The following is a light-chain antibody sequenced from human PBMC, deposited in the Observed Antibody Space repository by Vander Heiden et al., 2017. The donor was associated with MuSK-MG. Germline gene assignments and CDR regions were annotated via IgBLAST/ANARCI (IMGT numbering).Light chain of an antibody. CDR2: DAS. V-gene: IGKV1-33*01. CDR3: QQDDHLLT. Sequence: DIQMTQSPSSLSASVGDRVTITCQASQDISNSLNWYQQKPGKAPKLLIYDASNLQTGVPSRFSGSGSGTDFTFTISSLQPEDVATYFCQQDDHLLTFGGGTKVEI. CDR1: QDISNS. J-gene: IGKJ4*01.